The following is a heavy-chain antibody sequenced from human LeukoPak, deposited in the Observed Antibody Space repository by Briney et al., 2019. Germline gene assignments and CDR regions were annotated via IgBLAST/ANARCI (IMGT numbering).Heavy chain of an antibody. V-gene: IGHV3-7*03. CDR1: GFTFSSYW. CDR3: VRGCGRASCPYYFDF. D-gene: IGHD2-21*01. CDR2: IRQDGSEK. J-gene: IGHJ4*02. Sequence: GGSLRLSCAASGFTFSSYWMSWVRQAPGKGLEWVATIRQDGSEKHYVDSVEGRFTVSRDNAENSLHLQMSNLRAEDTTIYYCVRGCGRASCPYYFDFWGQGALVTVFS.